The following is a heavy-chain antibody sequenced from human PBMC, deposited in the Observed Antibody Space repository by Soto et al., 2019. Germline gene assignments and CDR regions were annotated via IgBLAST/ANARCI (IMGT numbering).Heavy chain of an antibody. CDR1: GFTFRDRY. CDR3: ACGLLDFCSSCSFTS. CDR2: TRDKAHSYTT. Sequence: EVQLVESGGGLVKPGGSLRLSCVASGFTFRDRYVDWVRQAPGKGLEWVGRTRDKAHSYTTDYAASVRGRFTISRDDSKNSVYLQMNSLKPGDPALYYWACGLLDFCSSCSFTSWGQGTRVTVSS. D-gene: IGHD3-3*01. V-gene: IGHV3-72*01. J-gene: IGHJ5*02.